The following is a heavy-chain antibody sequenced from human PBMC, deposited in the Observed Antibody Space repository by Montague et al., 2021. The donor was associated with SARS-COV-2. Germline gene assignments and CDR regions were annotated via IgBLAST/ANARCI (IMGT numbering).Heavy chain of an antibody. D-gene: IGHD3-9*01. CDR2: IDWDDDK. CDR3: ARIRDYDILTGSYSGFDY. J-gene: IGHJ4*02. CDR1: GFSLSTGGMC. Sequence: PPLVKPTQTITLTCTFSGFSLSTGGMCVSWIRLPPGKALEWLALIDWDDDKYYSTSLKTRLTISKDTSKNQVVLTMTNMDPVDTATYHCARIRDYDILTGSYSGFDYWGQGTLVTVSS. V-gene: IGHV2-70*01.